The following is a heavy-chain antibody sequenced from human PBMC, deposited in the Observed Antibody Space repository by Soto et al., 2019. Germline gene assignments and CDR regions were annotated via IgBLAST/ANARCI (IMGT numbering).Heavy chain of an antibody. CDR2: INPSGDTT. Sequence: QVQLVQSGAEVRKPGASVKVSCKASGYSVTSYYIHWVRQAPGQGLEWMGIINPSGDTTTYAQTFQGRVIMPREKPTNTIYLGLSTMRSEDTAVYFCASLAPWFGVHWRGSYFDFWGPGTLVTVSS. J-gene: IGHJ4*02. CDR3: ASLAPWFGVHWRGSYFDF. V-gene: IGHV1-46*03. CDR1: GYSVTSYY. D-gene: IGHD3-10*01.